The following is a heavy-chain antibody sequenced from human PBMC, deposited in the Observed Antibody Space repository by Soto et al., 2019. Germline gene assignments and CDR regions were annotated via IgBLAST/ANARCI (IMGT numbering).Heavy chain of an antibody. V-gene: IGHV1-46*01. CDR3: ARQKQPVQSGDYYYGMDV. CDR2: INPSGGST. Sequence: ASVKVSCKASGYTFTSYYMHWVRQAPGQGLEWMGIINPSGGSTSYAQKFQGRVTMTRDTSTSTVYMELSSLRSEDTAAYYCARQKQPVQSGDYYYGMDVWGQGTTVTVSS. J-gene: IGHJ6*02. D-gene: IGHD6-13*01. CDR1: GYTFTSYY.